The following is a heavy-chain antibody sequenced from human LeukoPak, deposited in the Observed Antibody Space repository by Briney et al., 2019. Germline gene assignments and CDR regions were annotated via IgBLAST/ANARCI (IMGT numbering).Heavy chain of an antibody. Sequence: GRSLRLSCTASGFTFGDYAMSWVRQAPGKGLEWVGFIRSKAYGGTTEYAASVKGRFTISRDDSKSIAYLQMNSLKTEDTAVYYYTDYSSSSYWGQGTLVTVSS. CDR3: TDYSSSSY. CDR1: GFTFGDYA. CDR2: IRSKAYGGTT. J-gene: IGHJ4*02. V-gene: IGHV3-49*04. D-gene: IGHD6-6*01.